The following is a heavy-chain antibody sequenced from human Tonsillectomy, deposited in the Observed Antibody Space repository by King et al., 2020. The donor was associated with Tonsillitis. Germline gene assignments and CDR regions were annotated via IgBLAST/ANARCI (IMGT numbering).Heavy chain of an antibody. V-gene: IGHV4-59*01. J-gene: IGHJ4*01. CDR3: ARGVYDSIVYLDY. D-gene: IGHD3-22*01. CDR2: IYYSGST. CDR1: GGSISRYY. Sequence: VQLQESGPGLVKPSETLSLTCTVSGGSISRYYWSWIRQPPGKGLEWIGYIYYSGSTNYTPSLKSRVTISVDTSKNQFSLKLSSVTAADTAGYYCARGVYDSIVYLDYWGHGTLVTVSS.